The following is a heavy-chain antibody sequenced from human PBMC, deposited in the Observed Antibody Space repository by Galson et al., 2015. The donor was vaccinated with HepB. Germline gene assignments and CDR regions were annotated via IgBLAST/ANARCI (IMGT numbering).Heavy chain of an antibody. V-gene: IGHV4-4*07. Sequence: ETLSLTCTVSGGSISSYNWSWIRQPAGKGLEWIGHIYTSGSTNYNPSLKSRVTMSVDTSKNQFSLRLSSATAADTAVYYCARFSTVTTGIFDHWGQGTLVTVSS. D-gene: IGHD4-17*01. J-gene: IGHJ4*02. CDR2: IYTSGST. CDR1: GGSISSYN. CDR3: ARFSTVTTGIFDH.